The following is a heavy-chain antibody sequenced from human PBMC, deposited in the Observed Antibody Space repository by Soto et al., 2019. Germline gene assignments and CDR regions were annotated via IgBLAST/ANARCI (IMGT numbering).Heavy chain of an antibody. CDR2: TSGSGDTT. CDR1: GFTFSNYG. Sequence: EVQLLESGGGLVQPGGSLRLSCTVSGFTFSNYGMSWVRQAPGKGLEWVSATSGSGDTTYYADSVKGRFSISRDNSKNTLYVQMNSLRADDTAVYYCVKDLGYDGSGIEIWGQGTLVTVSP. V-gene: IGHV3-23*01. CDR3: VKDLGYDGSGIEI. J-gene: IGHJ4*02. D-gene: IGHD3-10*01.